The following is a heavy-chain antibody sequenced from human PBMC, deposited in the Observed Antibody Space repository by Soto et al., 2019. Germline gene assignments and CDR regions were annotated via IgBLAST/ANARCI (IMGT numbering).Heavy chain of an antibody. CDR2: INHSGST. CDR3: ARALGYTYGHLPIDY. V-gene: IGHV4-34*01. J-gene: IGHJ4*02. CDR1: GGSFSGYY. D-gene: IGHD5-18*01. Sequence: SETMYLTCAVYGGSFSGYYWSWIRQPPGKGLEWIGEINHSGSTNYNPSLKSRVTISVDTSKNQFSLKLNSVTAADTAVYYCARALGYTYGHLPIDYWGQGILVTVSS.